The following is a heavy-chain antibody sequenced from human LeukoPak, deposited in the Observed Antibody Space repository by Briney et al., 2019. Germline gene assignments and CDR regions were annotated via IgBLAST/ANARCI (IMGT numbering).Heavy chain of an antibody. V-gene: IGHV3-30*03. CDR3: ASQGIAVAGTGYFDY. CDR1: GFTLSSYG. CDR2: ISSDESDK. D-gene: IGHD6-19*01. J-gene: IGHJ4*02. Sequence: PGGSLGLSCAVSGFTLSSYGIHWVRQAPGKGLEWVAVISSDESDKYYVDSVKGRFTISRDNTKNTLYLQMNSLRAEDTAVYYCASQGIAVAGTGYFDYWGQGTLVTVSS.